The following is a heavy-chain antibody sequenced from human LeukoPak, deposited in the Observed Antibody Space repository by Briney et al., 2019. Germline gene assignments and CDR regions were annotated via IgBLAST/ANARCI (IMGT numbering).Heavy chain of an antibody. CDR1: GGSFSGYY. J-gene: IGHJ4*02. CDR2: INHSGST. Sequence: SETLSLTCAVYGGSFSGYYWSWIRQPPGKGLEWIGEINHSGSTNYNPSLKSRVTISVDTSKNQFSLKLSSVAAADTAVYYCASASYGDYVDYWGQGTLVTVSS. V-gene: IGHV4-34*01. D-gene: IGHD4-17*01. CDR3: ASASYGDYVDY.